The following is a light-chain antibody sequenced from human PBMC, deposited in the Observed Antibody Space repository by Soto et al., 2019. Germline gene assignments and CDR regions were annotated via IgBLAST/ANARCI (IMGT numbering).Light chain of an antibody. V-gene: IGKV3-20*01. CDR3: QQCGSSPWT. CDR1: QSVSSNY. Sequence: EIVLTQSPGTLSLSPGERATLSCRASQSVSSNYLAWYQQKPGQAPRLLIYAASSRATGIPDRFSGGGSGTDFTLTTSRLEPEDFAVYYCQQCGSSPWTFGQGTKVEIK. CDR2: AAS. J-gene: IGKJ1*01.